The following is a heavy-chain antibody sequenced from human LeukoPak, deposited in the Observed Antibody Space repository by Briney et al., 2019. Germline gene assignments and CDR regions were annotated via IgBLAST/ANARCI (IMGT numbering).Heavy chain of an antibody. D-gene: IGHD6-19*01. V-gene: IGHV3-23*01. Sequence: PGGSLRLSCAASGFTFSSYAMSWVRQAPGEGLEGGSGISGSGGSTYYADSVKGRFTISRDNSKNTLYVQMNSLRAEDTAIYYCAKEHTSGWYYFDYWGQGTLVTVSS. CDR2: ISGSGGST. J-gene: IGHJ4*02. CDR3: AKEHTSGWYYFDY. CDR1: GFTFSSYA.